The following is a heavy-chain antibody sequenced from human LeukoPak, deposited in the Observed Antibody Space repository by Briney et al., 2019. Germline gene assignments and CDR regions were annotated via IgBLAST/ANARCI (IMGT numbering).Heavy chain of an antibody. D-gene: IGHD3-22*01. CDR2: IIPAFGTA. J-gene: IGHJ6*03. V-gene: IGHV1-69*05. CDR1: GGTFSSYS. CDR3: ASEGNYDSSGYSRYNYYYMDV. Sequence: SVKVSCKGSGGTFSSYSLSWVRQAPGQGLEWMGGIIPAFGTAHYAQKFQGRVTFTTDESTTTAYMELRSLRSEDTAVYYCASEGNYDSSGYSRYNYYYMDVWGKGTAVTVSS.